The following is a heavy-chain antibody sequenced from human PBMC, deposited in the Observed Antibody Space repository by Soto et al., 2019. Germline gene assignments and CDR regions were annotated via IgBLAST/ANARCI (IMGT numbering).Heavy chain of an antibody. D-gene: IGHD2-21*01. J-gene: IGHJ4*02. CDR2: ISYDGSDK. CDR3: AKPKGAYIPVDS. V-gene: IGHV3-30*18. CDR1: GFTFSSDG. Sequence: QVQLVESGGGVVQPGRSLRLSCAASGFTFSSDGMHWVRQAPGKGLEWVAVISYDGSDKYYADSAKGRFTISRDNSKNTVFLQMNSLRPEDTALYYCAKPKGAYIPVDSWGQGTLVTVSS.